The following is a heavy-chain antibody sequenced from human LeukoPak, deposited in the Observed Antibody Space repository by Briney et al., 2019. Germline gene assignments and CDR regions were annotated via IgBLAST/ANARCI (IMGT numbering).Heavy chain of an antibody. CDR3: ARHMREVAVAGWDAFDI. Sequence: GESLKISCKGSGYSFTSYWIGWVRQMPGKGLEWMGIIYPGDSDTRYSPSFQGQVTISADKSISTAYLQWSSLKASDTAMYYCARHMREVAVAGWDAFDIWGQGTMVTVSS. V-gene: IGHV5-51*01. J-gene: IGHJ3*02. CDR1: GYSFTSYW. D-gene: IGHD6-19*01. CDR2: IYPGDSDT.